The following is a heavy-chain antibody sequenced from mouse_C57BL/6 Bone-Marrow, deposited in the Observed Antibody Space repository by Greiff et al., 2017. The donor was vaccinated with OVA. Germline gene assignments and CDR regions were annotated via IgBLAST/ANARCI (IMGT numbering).Heavy chain of an antibody. J-gene: IGHJ3*01. CDR1: GYTFTDYY. Sequence: VQLQQSGAELVRPGASVKLSCKASGYTFTDYYINWVKQRPGQGLEWIARIYPGSGNTYYNEKFKGKATLTAEKSSSTAYMQLSSLTSEDSAVYFCARGAGYAPAWFAYWGQGTLVTVSA. CDR2: IYPGSGNT. D-gene: IGHD2-14*01. V-gene: IGHV1-76*01. CDR3: ARGAGYAPAWFAY.